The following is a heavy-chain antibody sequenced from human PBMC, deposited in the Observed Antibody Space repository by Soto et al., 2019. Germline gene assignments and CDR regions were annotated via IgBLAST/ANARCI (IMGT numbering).Heavy chain of an antibody. CDR3: ATRQGGSYNWFDP. Sequence: SETLSLTCTVSGGSISRSSYSWAWIRQPPGKGLEWIGTLYYSGNTYYNPSLKSRVTISVDTSKNQFSLKLSSVTAADTAVYYCATRQGGSYNWFDPWG. D-gene: IGHD2-15*01. CDR1: GGSISRSSYS. CDR2: LYYSGNT. J-gene: IGHJ5*02. V-gene: IGHV4-39*01.